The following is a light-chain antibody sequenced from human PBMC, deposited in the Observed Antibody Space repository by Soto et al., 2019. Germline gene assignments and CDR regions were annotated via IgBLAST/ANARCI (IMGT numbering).Light chain of an antibody. CDR1: SSNIGNKY. V-gene: IGLV1-51*01. J-gene: IGLJ2*01. CDR2: DNN. Sequence: QSVLTQPPSVSAAPGQKVTISCSGSSSNIGNKYVSWYQQLPGTAPKVLIYDNNKRPSGIPDRFSGSKSGTSATLGITGLQTGDEADYYCGTWDSSLSAAVFGGGTKLTVL. CDR3: GTWDSSLSAAV.